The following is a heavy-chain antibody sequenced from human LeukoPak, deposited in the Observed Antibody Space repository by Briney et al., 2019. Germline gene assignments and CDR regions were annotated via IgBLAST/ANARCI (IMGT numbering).Heavy chain of an antibody. Sequence: ASVKVSCKASGYTITGYYMHWVRQAPGQGLEWMGWINPNSGGTNYAQKFQGRVTMTRDTSISTAYMELSRLRSDDTAVYYCARESKNYYDSSGYLDYWGQGTLVTVSS. CDR2: INPNSGGT. V-gene: IGHV1-2*02. CDR3: ARESKNYYDSSGYLDY. J-gene: IGHJ4*02. CDR1: GYTITGYY. D-gene: IGHD3-22*01.